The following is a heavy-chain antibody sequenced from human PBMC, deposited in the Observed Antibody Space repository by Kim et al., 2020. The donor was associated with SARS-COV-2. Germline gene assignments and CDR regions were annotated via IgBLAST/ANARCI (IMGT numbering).Heavy chain of an antibody. J-gene: IGHJ5*02. CDR1: GGSFSGYY. V-gene: IGHV4-34*01. CDR2: INHSGST. CDR3: ARRRPGIAAAGTFRFDP. Sequence: SETLSLTCAVYGGSFSGYYWSWIRQPPGKGLEWIGEINHSGSTNYNPSLKSRVTISVDTSKNQFSLKLSSVTAADTAVYYCARRRPGIAAAGTFRFDPWG. D-gene: IGHD6-13*01.